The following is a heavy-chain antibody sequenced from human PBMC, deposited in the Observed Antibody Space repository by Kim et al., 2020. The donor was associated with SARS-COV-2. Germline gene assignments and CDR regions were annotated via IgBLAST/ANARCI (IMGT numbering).Heavy chain of an antibody. V-gene: IGHV4-34*01. D-gene: IGHD3-16*02. Sequence: SETLSLTCKVYGGAFSGHYWSWIRQRPGKGLEWVGEIDHSGITTYHPSLESRVTISKDTARNDFSLRLRSVTAADTAVYFCASGLWKGYSFSHYYSDGLDVWGHGTTVTVSS. CDR1: GGAFSGHY. CDR3: ASGLWKGYSFSHYYSDGLDV. J-gene: IGHJ6*02. CDR2: IDHSGIT.